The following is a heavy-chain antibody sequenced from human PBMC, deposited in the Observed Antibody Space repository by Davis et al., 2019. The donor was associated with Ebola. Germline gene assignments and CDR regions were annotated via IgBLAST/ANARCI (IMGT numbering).Heavy chain of an antibody. CDR1: GLAFSSST. CDR3: VRELTASGTGWFDV. CDR2: ITSTSTFI. Sequence: GESLKISCVASGLAFSSSTMNWVRQAPGKGLEWLSDITSTSTFIHYADSVKGRFTVSRDNAKNSLFLQMNSLRVDDTAVYYCVRELTASGTGWFDVWGPGALVTVSS. J-gene: IGHJ5*02. V-gene: IGHV3-21*01. D-gene: IGHD1-1*01.